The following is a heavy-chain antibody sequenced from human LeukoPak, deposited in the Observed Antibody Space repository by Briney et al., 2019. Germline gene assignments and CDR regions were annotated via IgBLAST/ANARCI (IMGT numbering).Heavy chain of an antibody. D-gene: IGHD3-10*01. CDR1: GFIFSNYW. V-gene: IGHV3-7*01. Sequence: PGGSLRLSCAASGFIFSNYWMSWVRQAPGKGLEWVANIYQDGSEKYYVDSVKGRFTISRDNAKNSLYLQMNSLRAEDTAVYYCARRGPFREAWFHFDYWGQGTLVTVSS. CDR3: ARRGPFREAWFHFDY. CDR2: IYQDGSEK. J-gene: IGHJ4*02.